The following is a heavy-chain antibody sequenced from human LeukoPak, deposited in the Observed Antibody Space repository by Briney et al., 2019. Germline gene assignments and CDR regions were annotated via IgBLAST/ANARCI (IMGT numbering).Heavy chain of an antibody. D-gene: IGHD4-17*01. J-gene: IGHJ4*02. CDR3: ARGAHDYGDYWYYFDY. Sequence: SETLSLTCTVSGGSISSYYWSWIRQPPGKGLEWIGYIYYSGSTNDIPSLKSRVTISVDTSKNQFSLKLSSVTAADTAVYYCARGAHDYGDYWYYFDYWGQGTLVTVSS. CDR1: GGSISSYY. CDR2: IYYSGST. V-gene: IGHV4-59*01.